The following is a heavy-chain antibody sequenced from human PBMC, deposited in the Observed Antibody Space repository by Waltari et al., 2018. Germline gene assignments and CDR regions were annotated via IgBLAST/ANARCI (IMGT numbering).Heavy chain of an antibody. J-gene: IGHJ5*02. CDR3: ARESAFSTSWYPGFDP. CDR2: INPNSGDT. V-gene: IGHV1-2*06. Sequence: QVELVQSGAEVRKPGASVKVSCKASGYSLTSYYMHWVRQAPGLGLEWRGRINPNSGDTNSAPKVQGRVTLTRDTSVNTAFLELRSLTSDDTAVYFCARESAFSTSWYPGFDPWGQGTLVTVAS. CDR1: GYSLTSYY. D-gene: IGHD2-2*01.